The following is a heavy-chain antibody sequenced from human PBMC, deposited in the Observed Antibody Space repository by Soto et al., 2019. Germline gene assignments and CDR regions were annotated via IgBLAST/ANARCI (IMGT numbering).Heavy chain of an antibody. D-gene: IGHD2-8*01. V-gene: IGHV4-31*03. CDR3: ARGDLGYCTNGVCYPLDY. CDR2: IYYSGST. CDR1: GGSISSGGYY. J-gene: IGHJ4*02. Sequence: SETQSLTGTVSGGSISSGGYYWSWIRQHPGKGLEWIGYIYYSGSTYYNPSLKSRATISVDTSKNQFSLKLSSVTAADTAVYYCARGDLGYCTNGVCYPLDYWGQGTLVTVSS.